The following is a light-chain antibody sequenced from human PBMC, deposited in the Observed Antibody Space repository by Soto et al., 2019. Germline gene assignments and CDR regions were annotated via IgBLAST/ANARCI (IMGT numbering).Light chain of an antibody. V-gene: IGLV2-14*01. CDR1: NSDIGAYNY. CDR3: SSYTSTRTYV. J-gene: IGLJ1*01. Sequence: QSALTQPASVSGSPGQSITISCTGTNSDIGAYNYVSWYQQHPGKAPKLMIYEVSNRPSGVSNRFSGSKSGNTASLTISGLQAEDEADYYCSSYTSTRTYVFGTGTKLTVL. CDR2: EVS.